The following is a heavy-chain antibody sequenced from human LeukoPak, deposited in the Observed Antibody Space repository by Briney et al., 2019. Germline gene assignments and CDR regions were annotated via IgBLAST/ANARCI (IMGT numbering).Heavy chain of an antibody. CDR3: ARAWLRRKYYYYMDV. Sequence: ASVKVSCKASGYTFSNYGMSWVRQAPGHGLEWMGWISGFNGHTKYSQKSQGRVTMTTDTSTSTAYMEVRSLRSDDTAVYYCARAWLRRKYYYYMDVWGKGTTFTVSS. CDR2: ISGFNGHT. V-gene: IGHV1-18*04. J-gene: IGHJ6*03. CDR1: GYTFSNYG. D-gene: IGHD5-12*01.